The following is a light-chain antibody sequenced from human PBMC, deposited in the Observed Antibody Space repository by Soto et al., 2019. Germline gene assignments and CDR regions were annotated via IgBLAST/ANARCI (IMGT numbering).Light chain of an antibody. CDR2: SSD. CDR1: RSSIGSHA. V-gene: IGLV1-44*01. Sequence: SVLTQPPSASGTPGQTVTISCSGPRSSIGSHAVNWYQQLPGTAPKRLIFSSDMRPSGVPDRFSGSKSGTSASLAISGLQSEDEADYFCAAWDDSLKAVVFGGGTKLTVL. J-gene: IGLJ2*01. CDR3: AAWDDSLKAVV.